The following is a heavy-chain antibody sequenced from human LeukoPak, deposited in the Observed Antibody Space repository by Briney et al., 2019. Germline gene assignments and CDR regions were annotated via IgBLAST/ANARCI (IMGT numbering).Heavy chain of an antibody. D-gene: IGHD6-25*01. CDR3: AKDARYSSAYLDY. V-gene: IGHV3-23*01. CDR1: GFTFSSYG. Sequence: GGSLRLSCAASGFTFSSYGMHWVRQAPGKRLEWVSAISGSGGSTYYADSVKGRFTISRDNSKNTLYLQMNSLRAEDTAVYYCAKDARYSSAYLDYWGQGTLVTVSS. CDR2: ISGSGGST. J-gene: IGHJ4*02.